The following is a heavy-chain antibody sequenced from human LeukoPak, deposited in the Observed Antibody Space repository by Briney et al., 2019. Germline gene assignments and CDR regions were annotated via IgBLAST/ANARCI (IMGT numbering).Heavy chain of an antibody. J-gene: IGHJ4*02. Sequence: GQSLRLSCAASGHSLRTYAMHWVRQVPGKALEWVSNIGGSDVTTYYADSVKGRFTISSDYSTNTVSLQMTSLRAEDTAVYFCAKGLVVNDNYFDNWGQGTLVTVSS. CDR1: GHSLRTYA. D-gene: IGHD2-2*01. CDR3: AKGLVVNDNYFDN. CDR2: IGGSDVTT. V-gene: IGHV3-23*01.